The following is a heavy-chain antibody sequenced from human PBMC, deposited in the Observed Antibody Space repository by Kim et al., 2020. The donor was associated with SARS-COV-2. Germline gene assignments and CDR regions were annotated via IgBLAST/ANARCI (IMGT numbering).Heavy chain of an antibody. V-gene: IGHV4-38-2*02. CDR2: IYHSGST. Sequence: SETLSLTCTVSGYSISSGYYWGWIRQPPGKGLEWIGSIYHSGSTYYNPSLKSRVTISVDTSKNQFSLKLSSVTAADTAVYYCARDEYYDSSGYWDYWGQGTLVTVSS. CDR3: ARDEYYDSSGYWDY. CDR1: GYSISSGYY. D-gene: IGHD3-22*01. J-gene: IGHJ4*02.